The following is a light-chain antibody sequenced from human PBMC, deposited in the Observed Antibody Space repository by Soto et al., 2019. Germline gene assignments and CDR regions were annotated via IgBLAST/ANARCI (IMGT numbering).Light chain of an antibody. CDR1: QSVSSSY. Sequence: EIVLTQSPCTLSLSPGERATLSCRASQSVSSSYLAWYQQKPGQAPRLLIYGASSRATGIPDRFSGSGSGTDFTLTISRLEPEDFAVYYCQQYGSSPGTFAQGTKVDI. CDR2: GAS. J-gene: IGKJ1*01. CDR3: QQYGSSPGT. V-gene: IGKV3-20*01.